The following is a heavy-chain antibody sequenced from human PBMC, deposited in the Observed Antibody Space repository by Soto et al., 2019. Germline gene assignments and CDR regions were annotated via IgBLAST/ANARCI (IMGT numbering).Heavy chain of an antibody. V-gene: IGHV3-30-3*01. D-gene: IGHD3-10*01. CDR2: ILVDGSTK. CDR3: ARDGSGTYYNFDS. Sequence: VDLVESGGGVVQPGKSLRLSCETFGFPLRNHAMHWVRQGPGKGLEWVAVILVDGSTKYYGDSVKGRFTISRDISKSTLSLQMNSLRPEDTAVYYCARDGSGTYYNFDSWGQGTLVTVSS. CDR1: GFPLRNHA. J-gene: IGHJ4*02.